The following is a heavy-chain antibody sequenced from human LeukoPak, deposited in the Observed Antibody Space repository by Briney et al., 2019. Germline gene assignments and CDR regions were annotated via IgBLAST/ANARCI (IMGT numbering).Heavy chain of an antibody. J-gene: IGHJ6*03. CDR2: INTNTGNP. Sequence: ASVKVSCKASGYTFTSYAMNWVRQAPGQGLEWMGWINTNTGNPTYAQGFTGRFVFSLDTSVGTAYLQISSLKAEDTAVYYCARDIRGEDWLTVYYYYYMDVWGKGTTVTVSS. V-gene: IGHV7-4-1*02. D-gene: IGHD3/OR15-3a*01. CDR3: ARDIRGEDWLTVYYYYYMDV. CDR1: GYTFTSYA.